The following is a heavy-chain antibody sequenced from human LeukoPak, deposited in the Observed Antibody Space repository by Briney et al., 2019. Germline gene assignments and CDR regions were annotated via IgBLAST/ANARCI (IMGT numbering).Heavy chain of an antibody. J-gene: IGHJ4*02. CDR3: ARLLVLGDKLRDY. D-gene: IGHD2-8*02. CDR2: INRSGNT. CDR1: GGSLSDSY. V-gene: IGHV4-34*01. Sequence: PSETLSLTCAVNGGSLSDSYWSWIRQPPGKGLEWIGEINRSGNTKYSPSLKSRVTISLDMSKNQFSLNLKSVIAADTAVYYCARLLVLGDKLRDYWGQGTLVTVS.